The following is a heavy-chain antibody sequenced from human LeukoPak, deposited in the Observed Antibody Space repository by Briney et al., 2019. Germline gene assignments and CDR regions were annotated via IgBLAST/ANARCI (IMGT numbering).Heavy chain of an antibody. Sequence: PGGSLRLSCPASGFTFDNYGMSWVGQAPGKGLEWVSRFKSDATITTYADSVKGRFIISRDNAKNSLFLQMNSLRAEDTAVYYCARASRYGDYIVWYFDLWGRGTLVTVSS. CDR1: GFTFDNYG. CDR3: ARASRYGDYIVWYFDL. V-gene: IGHV3-20*04. D-gene: IGHD4-17*01. CDR2: FKSDATIT. J-gene: IGHJ2*01.